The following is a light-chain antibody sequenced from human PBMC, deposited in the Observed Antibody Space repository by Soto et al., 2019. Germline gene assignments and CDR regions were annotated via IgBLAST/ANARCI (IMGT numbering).Light chain of an antibody. CDR3: SSYTSSSTHV. V-gene: IGLV2-14*03. CDR2: DVS. J-gene: IGLJ1*01. Sequence: QSALTQPASVSGSPGQSITISCTGTSSDVGAYNFVSWYQQHPGKVPKLMIFDVSSRLSGVSDRFSGSKSGITASLTISGLQAEDEGDYYWSSYTSSSTHVFGSGSKLTVL. CDR1: SSDVGAYNF.